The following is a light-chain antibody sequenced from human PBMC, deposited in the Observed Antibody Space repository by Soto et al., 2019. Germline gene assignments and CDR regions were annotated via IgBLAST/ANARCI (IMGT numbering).Light chain of an antibody. CDR2: GGS. CDR1: QSISSSY. CDR3: QQYGSSPT. Sequence: EIVLTQSPDTLSLSPGDRATLSCRASQSISSSYFAWYQQKPGQAPRFLIYGGSNRATGIPDRVSGSGSGTDFTLTISRLEPEDFAVYYCQQYGSSPTFGQGTRLEIK. V-gene: IGKV3-20*01. J-gene: IGKJ5*01.